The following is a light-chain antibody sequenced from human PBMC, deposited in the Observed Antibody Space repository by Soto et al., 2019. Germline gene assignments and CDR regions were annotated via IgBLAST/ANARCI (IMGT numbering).Light chain of an antibody. V-gene: IGKV1-9*01. J-gene: IGKJ2*01. CDR3: QQYENLPYT. CDR1: QGISSS. CDR2: TAS. Sequence: DIQLTQSPSFLSASVGDRVTITCRASQGISSSLAWYQQKPGKAPKLLIYTASTLQSGVPSRFSGSGSGTEFTLTISSLQPEDIATYYCQQYENLPYTFGQGTKLEI.